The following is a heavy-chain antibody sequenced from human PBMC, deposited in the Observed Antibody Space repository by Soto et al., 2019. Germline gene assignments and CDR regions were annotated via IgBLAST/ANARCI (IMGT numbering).Heavy chain of an antibody. CDR3: AHSKGGGNSAWFDP. D-gene: IGHD1-26*01. CDR2: IYWNEDE. Sequence: QVTLKESGPTLLKPTQTLRLTCTFSGISLSTSGEGGGWIRQSPGKTLEWLALIYWNEDEPYTPSLRSRLTITKDNSKNQVAVTMTNMNTVDTATYYCAHSKGGGNSAWFDPWGQGTLVTVSS. V-gene: IGHV2-5*01. CDR1: GISLSTSGEG. J-gene: IGHJ5*02.